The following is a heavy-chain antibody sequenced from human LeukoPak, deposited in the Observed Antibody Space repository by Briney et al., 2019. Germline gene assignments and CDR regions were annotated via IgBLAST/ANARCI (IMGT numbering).Heavy chain of an antibody. V-gene: IGHV1-46*01. CDR2: INPSGGST. CDR3: ARGITMVARAYYYGMDV. J-gene: IGHJ6*02. CDR1: GYTFTSYY. Sequence: GASVKVSCKASGYTFTSYYMHWVRQAPGQGLEWMGIINPSGGSTSYAQKFQGRVTMTRDTSTSTVYMELSSLRSEDTAVYYCARGITMVARAYYYGMDVWGQGTTVTVSS. D-gene: IGHD3-10*01.